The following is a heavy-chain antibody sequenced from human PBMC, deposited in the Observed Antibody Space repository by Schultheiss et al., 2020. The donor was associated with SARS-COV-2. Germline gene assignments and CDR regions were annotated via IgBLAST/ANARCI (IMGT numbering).Heavy chain of an antibody. D-gene: IGHD3-10*01. V-gene: IGHV3-30*04. Sequence: GESLKISCAASGFTFSSYTMNWVRQAPGKGLEWVAVISYDGSNKYYADSVKGRFTISRDNSKNTLYLQMNSLRAEDTALYYCAREGGTGGQLLWFGELYLNGMDVWGQGTTVTVSS. CDR1: GFTFSSYT. CDR2: ISYDGSNK. CDR3: AREGGTGGQLLWFGELYLNGMDV. J-gene: IGHJ6*02.